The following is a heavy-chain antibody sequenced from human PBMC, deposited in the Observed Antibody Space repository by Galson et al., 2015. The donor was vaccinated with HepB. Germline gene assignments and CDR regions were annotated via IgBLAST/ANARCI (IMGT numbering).Heavy chain of an antibody. V-gene: IGHV3-48*01. CDR3: APLGGPYYDFWSGPNWFDP. CDR2: ISSSSSTI. Sequence: SLRLSCAASGFTFSSYSMNWVRQAPGKGLEWVSYISSSSSTIYYADSVKGRFTISRDNAKNSLYLQMNSLRAEDAAVYYCAPLGGPYYDFWSGPNWFDPWGQGTLVTVSS. J-gene: IGHJ5*02. CDR1: GFTFSSYS. D-gene: IGHD3-3*01.